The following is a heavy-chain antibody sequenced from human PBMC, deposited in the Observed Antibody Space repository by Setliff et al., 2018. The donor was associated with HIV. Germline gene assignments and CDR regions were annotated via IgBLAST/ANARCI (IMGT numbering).Heavy chain of an antibody. J-gene: IGHJ4*02. V-gene: IGHV4-39*01. Sequence: PSETLSLTCTVSGGSVSDTSYYWGWIRQPPGNGLEWLANVYYSGGTYYNPSLNSRVTISVDTSRNQFSLKLTSVTAADTALYFCARLGDSGYDFRGYFDYWGQGKPVTVSS. CDR3: ARLGDSGYDFRGYFDY. CDR1: GGSVSDTSYY. D-gene: IGHD5-12*01. CDR2: VYYSGGT.